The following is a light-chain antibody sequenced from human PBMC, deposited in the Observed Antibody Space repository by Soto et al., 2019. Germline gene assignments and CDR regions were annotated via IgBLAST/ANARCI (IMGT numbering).Light chain of an antibody. CDR1: TSKIGSNT. V-gene: IGLV1-44*01. Sequence: QSVLTQPPSASGTPGQTVTISCSGGTSKIGSNTINWYQHLPVMAPKLLIYSNNQRPSGVPDRFSGSKSGTSASLAISRLQSEDEADFYCRAWDDTLNGWVFGGGTKVTVL. CDR2: SNN. J-gene: IGLJ3*02. CDR3: RAWDDTLNGWV.